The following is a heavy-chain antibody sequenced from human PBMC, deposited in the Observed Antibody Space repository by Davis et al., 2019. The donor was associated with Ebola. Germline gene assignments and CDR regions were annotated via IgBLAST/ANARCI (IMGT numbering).Heavy chain of an antibody. D-gene: IGHD3-22*01. CDR3: ARARYYYDSSALYDY. J-gene: IGHJ4*02. V-gene: IGHV3-7*03. Sequence: GESLKISCAASGITFSSYRMSLVRQAPGKGLEWVANIKHDGSEKYYVDSVKGRFTISRDNAKNSLYLQMNSLRAEDTVVYYCARARYYYDSSALYDYWGQGTLVTVSS. CDR1: GITFSSYR. CDR2: IKHDGSEK.